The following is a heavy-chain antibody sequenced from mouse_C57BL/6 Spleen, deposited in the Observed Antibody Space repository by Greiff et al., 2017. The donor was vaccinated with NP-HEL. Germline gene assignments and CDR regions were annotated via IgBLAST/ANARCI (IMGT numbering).Heavy chain of an antibody. CDR1: GYTFTDYN. J-gene: IGHJ2*01. V-gene: IGHV1-22*01. D-gene: IGHD1-1*01. Sequence: EVQLQQSGPELVKPGASVKMSCKASGYTFTDYNMHWVKQSHGKSLEWIGYINPNNGGTSYNQKFKGKATLTVNKSSSTAYMELRSLTSEDSAVYYCARSITTVVAEGADFDYWGQGTTLTVSS. CDR2: INPNNGGT. CDR3: ARSITTVVAEGADFDY.